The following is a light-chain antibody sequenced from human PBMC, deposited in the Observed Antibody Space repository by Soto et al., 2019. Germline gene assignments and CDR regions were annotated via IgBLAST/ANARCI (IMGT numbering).Light chain of an antibody. V-gene: IGLV2-14*01. J-gene: IGLJ3*02. CDR1: SSDVGGYNY. Sequence: QSALTQPASVSGSPGQSITISCTGTSSDVGGYNYVSWYQQHPGKAPKLMIYEVSNRPSGVSNRFSGSKSGNTASLTISGLQAEEEADYYCSSYTSSSNGVFGGGTQLTVL. CDR3: SSYTSSSNGV. CDR2: EVS.